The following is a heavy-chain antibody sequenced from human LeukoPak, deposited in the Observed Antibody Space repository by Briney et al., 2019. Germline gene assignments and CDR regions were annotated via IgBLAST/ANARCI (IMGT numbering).Heavy chain of an antibody. CDR2: INPSSGST. Sequence: ASVKVSCKASGYTFTSYYMHWVRQAPGQGLEWMGIINPSSGSTSYAQKFQGRVTMTRDMSTSTVYMELSSLRSEDTAVYYCARGEGDSRSAWSYMDVWGKGTTVTGSS. CDR3: ARGEGDSRSAWSYMDV. V-gene: IGHV1-46*01. D-gene: IGHD6-6*01. CDR1: GYTFTSYY. J-gene: IGHJ6*03.